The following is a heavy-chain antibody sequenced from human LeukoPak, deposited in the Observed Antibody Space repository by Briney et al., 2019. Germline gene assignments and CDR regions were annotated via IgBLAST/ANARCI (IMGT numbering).Heavy chain of an antibody. CDR2: INHSGST. CDR1: GGSFSGYY. V-gene: IGHV4-34*01. CDR3: ARDSRIAARRPFDY. J-gene: IGHJ4*02. Sequence: PSETLSLTCAVYGGSFSGYYWSWIRQPPGKGLEWIGEINHSGSTDYNPSLKSRVTISVDTSKNQFSLKLSSVTAADTAVYYCARDSRIAARRPFDYWGQGTLVTVSS. D-gene: IGHD6-6*01.